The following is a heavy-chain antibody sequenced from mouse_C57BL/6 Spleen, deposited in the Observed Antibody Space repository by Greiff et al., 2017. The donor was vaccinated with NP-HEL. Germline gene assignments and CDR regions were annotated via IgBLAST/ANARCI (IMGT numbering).Heavy chain of an antibody. CDR2: INPSTGGT. V-gene: IGHV1-42*01. CDR3: ARRYWDAYYFDY. D-gene: IGHD4-1*01. J-gene: IGHJ2*01. Sequence: EVMLVESGPELVKPGASVKISCKASGYSFTGYYMNWVKQSPEKSLEWIGEINPSTGGTTYNQKFKAKATLTVDKSSSTAYMQLKSLTSEDSAVYYCARRYWDAYYFDYWGQGTTLTVSS. CDR1: GYSFTGYY.